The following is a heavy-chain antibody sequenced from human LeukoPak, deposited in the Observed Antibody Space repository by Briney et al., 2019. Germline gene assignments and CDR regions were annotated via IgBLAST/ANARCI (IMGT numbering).Heavy chain of an antibody. D-gene: IGHD1-26*01. J-gene: IGHJ4*02. CDR3: ARQPCTIGAYYFDY. CDR2: IFHSGNT. Sequence: PPETLSLTCIVSGDSISRYYWSWIRQPPGKGRDWIGYIFHSGNTNYNPSLKSRVTMSIDTSKNQFSLRLSSVTAADTAVYYCARQPCTIGAYYFDYWGPGTLVSVSS. V-gene: IGHV4-59*08. CDR1: GDSISRYY.